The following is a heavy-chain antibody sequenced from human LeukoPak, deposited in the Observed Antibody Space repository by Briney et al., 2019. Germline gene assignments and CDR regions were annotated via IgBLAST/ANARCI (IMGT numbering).Heavy chain of an antibody. Sequence: GGSLRLSCAASGFTFSSYWMSWVRQAPGKGLEWVANIREDGGHTNYVDSVKGRFTISRDNAKNSLFLQMDGLRVDDTAVYFCARDGRGGHNDFWGQGTLITVSS. CDR2: IREDGGHT. D-gene: IGHD4-23*01. CDR1: GFTFSSYW. J-gene: IGHJ4*02. CDR3: ARDGRGGHNDF. V-gene: IGHV3-7*01.